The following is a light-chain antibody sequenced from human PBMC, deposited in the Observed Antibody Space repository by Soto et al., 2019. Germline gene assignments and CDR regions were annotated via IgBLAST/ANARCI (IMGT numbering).Light chain of an antibody. V-gene: IGKV1-5*03. Sequence: DIQMTQPPSTLSASVGDRVTTPCRASQTISSWLAWYQQKPGKAPKLLIYKASSLESGVPSRFSGSGSGTEFTLTISSLQPDDFATYYCQQYHNLWTFGQGTKVDI. J-gene: IGKJ1*01. CDR2: KAS. CDR3: QQYHNLWT. CDR1: QTISSW.